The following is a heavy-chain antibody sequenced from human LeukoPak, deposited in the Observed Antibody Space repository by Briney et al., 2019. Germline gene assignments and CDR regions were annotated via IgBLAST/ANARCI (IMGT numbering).Heavy chain of an antibody. D-gene: IGHD2-2*02. CDR3: ARICSSSSCYMVH. Sequence: ASVNVSCKPSGYTFANFGITWVRQAPGQGLEGMGWISVYNGNTNYAQNLQGRVTLTTDTSTSTAYMELRSVRSDDTAVYYCARICSSSSCYMVHWGQGTLVTVSS. J-gene: IGHJ4*02. CDR2: ISVYNGNT. V-gene: IGHV1-18*01. CDR1: GYTFANFG.